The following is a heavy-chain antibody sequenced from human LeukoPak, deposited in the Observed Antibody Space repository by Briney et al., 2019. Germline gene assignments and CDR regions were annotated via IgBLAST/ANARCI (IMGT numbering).Heavy chain of an antibody. Sequence: ASVKVSCKTSGYTFSTYDIYWLRQAAGQGLEWMGWMNPDSANTGFAQKFQGRAAITRDTSTATAYLELSSLTSEDTAVYYCARAIRYQLLSDYWGQGTLVTVSS. V-gene: IGHV1-8*03. CDR3: ARAIRYQLLSDY. D-gene: IGHD2-2*01. CDR1: GYTFSTYD. CDR2: MNPDSANT. J-gene: IGHJ4*02.